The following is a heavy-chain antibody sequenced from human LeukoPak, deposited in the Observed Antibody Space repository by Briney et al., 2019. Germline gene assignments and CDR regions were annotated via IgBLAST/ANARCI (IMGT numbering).Heavy chain of an antibody. Sequence: GSSVKVSCKASGGTFSGYTISWVRQAPGQGLEWMGRIIPILGIANYAQKFQGRVTITADKSTSTAYMELSSLRSEDTAVYYCARDPYSSGWPDYWGQGTQVTVSS. V-gene: IGHV1-69*04. J-gene: IGHJ4*02. D-gene: IGHD6-19*01. CDR1: GGTFSGYT. CDR3: ARDPYSSGWPDY. CDR2: IIPILGIA.